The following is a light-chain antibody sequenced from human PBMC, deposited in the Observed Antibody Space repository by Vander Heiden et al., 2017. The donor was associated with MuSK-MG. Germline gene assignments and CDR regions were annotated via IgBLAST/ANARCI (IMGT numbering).Light chain of an antibody. Sequence: DIQMTQSPSSLSASVGDRVTITCRASQSISSYLNWYQQNPGKAPKLLIYAASRLQSGVPSSFCGSGSGTDSTLAIRSVEAEDFSTYSCQQSYSRVFGRGTK. CDR2: AAS. J-gene: IGKJ4*01. V-gene: IGKV1-39*01. CDR3: QQSYSRV. CDR1: QSISSY.